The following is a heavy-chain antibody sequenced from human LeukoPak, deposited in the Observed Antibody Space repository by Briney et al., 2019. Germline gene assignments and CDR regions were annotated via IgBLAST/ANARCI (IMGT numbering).Heavy chain of an antibody. CDR3: TTSGYSSNGYYYYYMDV. V-gene: IGHV3-15*01. CDR1: VFTHSNAR. D-gene: IGHD6-13*01. Sequence: GGSLTLPCAPSVFTHSNARMSWVPPAPGKGVGWVGRIKSKTDGGTTDYAAPVKGRFTILRDDSKNTLYLQMNSLKTEDTAVYYCTTSGYSSNGYYYYYMDVWGKGTTVTVSS. J-gene: IGHJ6*03. CDR2: IKSKTDGGTT.